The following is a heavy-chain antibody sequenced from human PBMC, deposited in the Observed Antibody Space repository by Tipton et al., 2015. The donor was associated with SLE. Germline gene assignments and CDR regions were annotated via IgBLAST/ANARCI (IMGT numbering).Heavy chain of an antibody. CDR3: ARETTSGAFDI. J-gene: IGHJ3*02. V-gene: IGHV3-30*04. CDR1: GFTFSSYA. Sequence: RSLRLSCAASGFTFSSYAMHWVRQAPGKGLEWVAVISYDGSNKYYADSVKGRFTISRDNAKNALYLQMSSLTAEDTAMYFCARETTSGAFDIWGQGTLVTVSS. D-gene: IGHD4-11*01. CDR2: ISYDGSNK.